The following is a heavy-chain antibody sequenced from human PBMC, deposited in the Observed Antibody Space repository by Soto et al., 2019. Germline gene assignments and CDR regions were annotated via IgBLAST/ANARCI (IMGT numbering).Heavy chain of an antibody. J-gene: IGHJ4*02. CDR1: GGSISTYY. V-gene: IGHV4-59*01. CDR2: IYYSGST. Sequence: SETLSLTCSVAGGSISTYYWSCIRQPPGKGLEWIAYIYYSGSTNYNPSLKSRVTISVDMSQNHFSLRLTSVTAADTAVYYCARGNVKQFFDFWGQGTLVTVSS. CDR3: ARGNVKQFFDF.